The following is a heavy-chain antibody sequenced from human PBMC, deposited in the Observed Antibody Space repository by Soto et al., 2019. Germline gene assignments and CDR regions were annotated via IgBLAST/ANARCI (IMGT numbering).Heavy chain of an antibody. J-gene: IGHJ4*02. V-gene: IGHV3-21*01. Sequence: PGGSLRLSCAASGFTFSSYSMNWVRQAPGKGLEWVSSISSSSSYIYYADSVKGRFTISRDNAKNSLYLQMNSLRAEDTAVYYCARVNGGYSGRYYFDYWGQGTLVTVSS. CDR2: ISSSSSYI. CDR3: ARVNGGYSGRYYFDY. CDR1: GFTFSSYS. D-gene: IGHD5-12*01.